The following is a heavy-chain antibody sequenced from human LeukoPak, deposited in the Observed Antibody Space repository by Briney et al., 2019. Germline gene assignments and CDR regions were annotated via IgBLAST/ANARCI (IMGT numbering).Heavy chain of an antibody. J-gene: IGHJ6*03. CDR3: ARFYXGEQDLNLNYXXYYMDV. V-gene: IGHV4-61*02. CDR1: GGSISSGSYY. CDR2: IYTSGST. Sequence: PSETLSLTCTVSGGSISSGSYYWSWIRQPAGKGLEWIWRIYTSGSTNYNPALKSRVTISVDTSKNQFSLKLSSVTAADTAVYYCARFYXGEQDLNLNYXXYYMDVWGXXXTXTV. D-gene: IGHD4-23*01.